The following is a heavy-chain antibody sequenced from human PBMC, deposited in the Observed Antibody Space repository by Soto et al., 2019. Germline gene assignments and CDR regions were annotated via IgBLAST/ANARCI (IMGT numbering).Heavy chain of an antibody. CDR3: AKGVYYDILTGDY. V-gene: IGHV3-30*18. CDR1: GFTFSSYG. J-gene: IGHJ4*02. CDR2: ISYDGSNK. Sequence: GGSLRLSCAASGFTFSSYGMHWVRQAPGKGLEWVAVISYDGSNKYYADSVKGRFTISRDNSKNTLYLQMNSLRAEDTAVYYCAKGVYYDILTGDYWGQGTLVTVSS. D-gene: IGHD3-9*01.